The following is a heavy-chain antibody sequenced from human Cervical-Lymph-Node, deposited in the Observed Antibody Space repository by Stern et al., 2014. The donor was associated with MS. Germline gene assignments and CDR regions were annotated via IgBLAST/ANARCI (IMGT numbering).Heavy chain of an antibody. D-gene: IGHD4-17*01. J-gene: IGHJ5*02. Sequence: EVHLVEFGGGLIQPGGSLRLSCAASGVTGSSNYMSWVRQVPGKGMEFVSVIYPDDYTHYAESVKGRFIISRDNSKNTLYLQMNSLRAEDTAVYYCAREHDYGAVDPWGQGTLVTVSS. CDR2: IYPDDYT. CDR3: AREHDYGAVDP. CDR1: GVTGSSNY. V-gene: IGHV3-53*01.